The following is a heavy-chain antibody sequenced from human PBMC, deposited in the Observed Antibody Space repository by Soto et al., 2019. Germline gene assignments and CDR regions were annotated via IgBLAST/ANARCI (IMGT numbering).Heavy chain of an antibody. D-gene: IGHD3-10*01. CDR3: ARVTGSYYGSGSFYYWFDP. V-gene: IGHV4-4*02. CDR1: SASITTTDW. CDR2: IYQSGST. Sequence: QVQLQESGPGLVKPSGTLSLTCAVSSASITTTDWWSWVRQPPGKGLEWIGEIYQSGSTNFSPSLKSRVPEAVHTSKSGFSLNLCSVCDADTAVYYCARVTGSYYGSGSFYYWFDPWGQGILVTVSA. J-gene: IGHJ5*02.